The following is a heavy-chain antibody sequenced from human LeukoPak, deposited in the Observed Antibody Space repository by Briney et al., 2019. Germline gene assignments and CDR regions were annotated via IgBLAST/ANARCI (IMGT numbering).Heavy chain of an antibody. D-gene: IGHD6-19*01. V-gene: IGHV4-39*01. CDR3: AESPGLVYAFDI. CDR2: VYYSGST. CDR1: GGSISSSTYS. Sequence: PSETLSLTCAVSGGSISSSTYSWGWIRQPPGKGLEWIGSVYYSGSTYYNPSLKSRVTISVDTSKNQFSLKLSSVTAADTAVYYCAESPGLVYAFDIWGQGTMVTVSS. J-gene: IGHJ3*02.